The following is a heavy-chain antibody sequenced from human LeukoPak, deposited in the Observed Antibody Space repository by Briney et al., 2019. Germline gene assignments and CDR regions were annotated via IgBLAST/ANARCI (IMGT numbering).Heavy chain of an antibody. CDR2: INPNSGGT. Sequence: ASVKVSCKASGYTFTGYYMHWVRQAPGQGLEWMGWINPNSGGTNYAQKFQGRVTMTRDTSISTAYMELSRLRSDDTAVYYCARGPHRFSPSPPRHSSSMGPPESFDHKFDPWGQGTLVTVSS. CDR3: ARGPHRFSPSPPRHSSSMGPPESFDHKFDP. CDR1: GYTFTGYY. J-gene: IGHJ5*02. D-gene: IGHD6-6*01. V-gene: IGHV1-2*02.